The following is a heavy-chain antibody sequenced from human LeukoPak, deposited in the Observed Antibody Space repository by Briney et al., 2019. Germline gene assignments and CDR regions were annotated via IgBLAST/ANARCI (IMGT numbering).Heavy chain of an antibody. J-gene: IGHJ4*02. CDR3: ASMVRGVIPDY. CDR2: IYYSGST. D-gene: IGHD3-10*01. V-gene: IGHV4-59*08. Sequence: SETLSLTCTVSGGSISSYYWSWVRQPPGKGLEWIGYIYYSGSTNYNPSLKSRVTISVDTSKNQFSLKLSSVTAADTAVYYCASMVRGVIPDYWGQGTLVTVSS. CDR1: GGSISSYY.